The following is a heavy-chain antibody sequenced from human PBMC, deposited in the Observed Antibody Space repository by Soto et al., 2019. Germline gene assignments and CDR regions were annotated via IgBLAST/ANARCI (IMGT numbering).Heavy chain of an antibody. CDR1: GFTFSSYG. D-gene: IGHD5-12*01. Sequence: PGGSLRLSCAASGFTFSSYGMHWVRQAPGNGLEWVAVISYDGSNKYYADSVKGRFTISRDNSKNTLYLQMNSLRAEDTAVYYCAKDSGTGPQWLRLGYFDYCGQGTLVTVSS. CDR3: AKDSGTGPQWLRLGYFDY. CDR2: ISYDGSNK. J-gene: IGHJ4*02. V-gene: IGHV3-30*18.